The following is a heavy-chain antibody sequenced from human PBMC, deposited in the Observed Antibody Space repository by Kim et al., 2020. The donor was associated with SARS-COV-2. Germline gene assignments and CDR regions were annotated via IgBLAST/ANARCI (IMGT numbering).Heavy chain of an antibody. Sequence: GESLKISCQVSGYSFTDYWIGCVRQMPGKGLEWMGIIYPDDSETRYSPSFQGQVTISADKSTSTAYLQWSSLKTSDTAMYYCSKLEGRFDPWGQGTQVTVSS. CDR3: SKLEGRFDP. D-gene: IGHD6-6*01. CDR2: IYPDDSET. CDR1: GYSFTDYW. J-gene: IGHJ5*02. V-gene: IGHV5-51*01.